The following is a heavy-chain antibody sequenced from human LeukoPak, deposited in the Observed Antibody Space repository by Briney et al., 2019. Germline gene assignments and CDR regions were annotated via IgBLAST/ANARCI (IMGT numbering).Heavy chain of an antibody. CDR3: AKYGNSGWVIDN. CDR2: IYYTGGT. J-gene: IGHJ4*02. Sequence: ASETLSLTCTVSGGSIGSDYWTWIRQPPGKGLEYIGYIYYTGGTNYNPSLKSRVTISVDTSKNQFTLKLSSVTAADTAVYFCAKYGNSGWVIDNWGQGTLVTVSS. V-gene: IGHV4-59*08. D-gene: IGHD6-19*01. CDR1: GGSIGSDY.